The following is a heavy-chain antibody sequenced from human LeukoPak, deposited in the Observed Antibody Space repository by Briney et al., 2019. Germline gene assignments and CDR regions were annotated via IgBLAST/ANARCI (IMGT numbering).Heavy chain of an antibody. CDR2: ISGSGGST. CDR1: GFTFTTYA. CDR3: AKHTSYYYYYMDV. Sequence: QPGGSLRLSCAASGFTFTTYAMSWVRQAPGKGLEWVSSISGSGGSTYYADSVKGRFTISRDNSKNTLYLQMNSLRAEDTAVYYCAKHTSYYYYYMDVWGKGTTVTVSS. J-gene: IGHJ6*03. D-gene: IGHD3-3*01. V-gene: IGHV3-23*01.